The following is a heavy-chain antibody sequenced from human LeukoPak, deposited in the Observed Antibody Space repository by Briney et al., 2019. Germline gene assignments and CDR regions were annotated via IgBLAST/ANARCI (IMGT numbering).Heavy chain of an antibody. V-gene: IGHV4-59*01. CDR3: ARDRGQYYFDY. CDR2: IYYGGST. CDR1: GGSISSYY. J-gene: IGHJ4*02. Sequence: SETLSLTCTVSGGSISSYYWSWIRQPPGKGLEWIGYIYYGGSTNYNPSLKSRVTISVDTSKNQFSLKLSSVTAADTAVYYCARDRGQYYFDYWGQGTLVTVSS.